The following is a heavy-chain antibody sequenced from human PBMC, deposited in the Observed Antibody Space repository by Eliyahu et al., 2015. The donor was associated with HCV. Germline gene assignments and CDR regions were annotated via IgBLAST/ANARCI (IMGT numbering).Heavy chain of an antibody. J-gene: IGHJ4*02. V-gene: IGHV3-20*01. CDR2: INWNGGST. CDR3: ARDFYGGDTRPYFDY. Sequence: EVQLVESGGGVVRPGGSLRLSCVSLXIHLXXFWGVRGVRQAPGKGLEWVSGINWNGGSTGYADSVKGRFTISRDNAKNSLYLQMNSLRAEDTALYHCARDFYGGDTRPYFDYWGQGTLVTVSS. D-gene: IGHD2-21*01. CDR1: IHLXXFWG.